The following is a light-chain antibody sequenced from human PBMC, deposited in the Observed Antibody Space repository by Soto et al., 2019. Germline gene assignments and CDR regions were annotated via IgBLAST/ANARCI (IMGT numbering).Light chain of an antibody. CDR1: QSIFYSSNNKNY. CDR3: QQYYSTPWT. Sequence: DIQMTQSPSTLAVSLGERATINCKSSQSIFYSSNNKNYLTWYQQKPGQPPKLLIYWASTRESGVPDRFSGSGSGTDFTLTISSLQAEDVAVYYCQQYYSTPWTFGQGTKVDIK. V-gene: IGKV4-1*01. CDR2: WAS. J-gene: IGKJ1*01.